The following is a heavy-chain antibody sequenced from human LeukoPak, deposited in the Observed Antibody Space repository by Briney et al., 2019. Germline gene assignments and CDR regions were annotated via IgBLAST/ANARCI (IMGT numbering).Heavy chain of an antibody. CDR1: GFTLPNSA. J-gene: IGHJ5*02. CDR3: AAQRGASLHDFWSTRLFDP. D-gene: IGHD3-3*01. Sequence: SVKVSCKASGFTLPNSAMQWVRQARGQRLEWIGWIVLGAGNTVYSHKFHDRVTITRDVSTNTAYMGLDSLGSEASAVYYCAAQRGASLHDFWSTRLFDPWGKGTLVTVSS. CDR2: IVLGAGNT. V-gene: IGHV1-58*02.